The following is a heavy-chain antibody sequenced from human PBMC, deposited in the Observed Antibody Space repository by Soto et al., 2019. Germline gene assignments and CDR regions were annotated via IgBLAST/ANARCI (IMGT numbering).Heavy chain of an antibody. D-gene: IGHD6-13*01. CDR3: ARDLAAAAY. Sequence: QVQLVQSGSEEKKPGASVKVSCKASGYIFINYYIHWVRQAPGQGLEWMAIINPLPTSGSTNYAQESQGRVTVTRDTSTSTVYLELNSLRSDDTAKYYCARDLAAAAYWGQGTLVTVSS. V-gene: IGHV1-46*01. CDR2: INPLPTSGST. CDR1: GYIFINYY. J-gene: IGHJ4*02.